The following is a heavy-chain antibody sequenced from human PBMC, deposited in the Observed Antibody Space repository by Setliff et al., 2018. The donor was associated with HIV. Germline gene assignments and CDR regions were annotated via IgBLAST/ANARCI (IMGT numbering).Heavy chain of an antibody. CDR2: INPSSGST. D-gene: IGHD6-6*01. Sequence: GASVKVPCKASGYTFTSYYMHWVRQAPGQGLEWMGIINPSSGSTTYAQKLQGRVTMTRDTSTSTVYMELSSLGSEDTAVYYCSRDPAPSSSASYFQHWGQGTPVTVSS. CDR1: GYTFTSYY. CDR3: SRDPAPSSSASYFQH. J-gene: IGHJ1*01. V-gene: IGHV1-46*01.